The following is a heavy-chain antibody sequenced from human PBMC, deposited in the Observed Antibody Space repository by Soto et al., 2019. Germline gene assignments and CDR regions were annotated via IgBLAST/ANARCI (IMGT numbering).Heavy chain of an antibody. Sequence: PGGSLRLSCAASGFTFSSYSMNWVRQAPGKGLEWVSSISSSSSYIYYADSEKGRFTISRDNAKNSLYLQMNSLRAEDTAVYYCARASTGAMVSYQVPFDYWGQGTLVTVSS. CDR3: ARASTGAMVSYQVPFDY. D-gene: IGHD5-18*01. J-gene: IGHJ4*02. CDR2: ISSSSSYI. V-gene: IGHV3-21*01. CDR1: GFTFSSYS.